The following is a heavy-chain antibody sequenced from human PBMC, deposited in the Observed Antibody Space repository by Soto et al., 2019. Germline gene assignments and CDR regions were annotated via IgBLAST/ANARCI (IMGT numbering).Heavy chain of an antibody. CDR2: INPIVSMS. V-gene: IGHV1-69*02. CDR1: GDTFSFYP. CDR3: AASYGSGYRASDY. Sequence: QVQLVQSGTEVKKPGSSVKVSCKASGDTFSFYPINWVRQAPGLGLEWVGRINPIVSMSNYAQKFQGRVSMTADKSTSTAYMELRSLRSDDTAMYFCAASYGSGYRASDYWGQGALVIVFS. D-gene: IGHD3-10*01. J-gene: IGHJ4*02.